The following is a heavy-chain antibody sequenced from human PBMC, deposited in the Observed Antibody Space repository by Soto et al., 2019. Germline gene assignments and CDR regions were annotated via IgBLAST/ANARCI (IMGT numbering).Heavy chain of an antibody. CDR3: VREYTSSLDY. D-gene: IGHD6-13*01. J-gene: IGHJ4*02. Sequence: QVQLQQSGPGLVKPSQTLSLTCAISGDSVSPNSAAWHWIRQSPSRGLEWLGRTYYRSKWYHDYAESVISRITINPDTSKNQFSLHLNSVAPEDTAVYDCVREYTSSLDYWGQGTLVTVSS. CDR2: TYYRSKWYH. V-gene: IGHV6-1*01. CDR1: GDSVSPNSAA.